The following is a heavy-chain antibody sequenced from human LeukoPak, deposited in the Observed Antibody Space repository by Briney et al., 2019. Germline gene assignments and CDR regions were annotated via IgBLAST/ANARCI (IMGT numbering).Heavy chain of an antibody. CDR3: ARDTHMDV. V-gene: IGHV1-18*01. J-gene: IGHJ6*03. CDR1: GYTFTSSD. Sequence: GASVTVSCKASGYTFTSSDINWVRQAPGQGLEWMGWISAYNGNTNYAQKLQGRVTMTTDTSTSTAYMELRSLRSDDTAVYYCARDTHMDVWGKGTTVTVSS. D-gene: IGHD2-15*01. CDR2: ISAYNGNT.